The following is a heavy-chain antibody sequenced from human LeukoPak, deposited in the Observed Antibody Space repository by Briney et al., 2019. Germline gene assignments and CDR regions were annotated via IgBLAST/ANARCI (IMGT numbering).Heavy chain of an antibody. V-gene: IGHV4-34*01. CDR3: ARQVPAAMRYYYYYGMDV. Sequence: PSETLSLTCAVYGGAFSGYSWSWIRQPPGKGLEWIGEINDSGSTNYNPSLKSRVTISVDTSKNQFSLKLSSVTAADTAVYYCARQVPAAMRYYYYYGMDVWGQGTTVTVSS. CDR2: INDSGST. CDR1: GGAFSGYS. J-gene: IGHJ6*02. D-gene: IGHD2-2*01.